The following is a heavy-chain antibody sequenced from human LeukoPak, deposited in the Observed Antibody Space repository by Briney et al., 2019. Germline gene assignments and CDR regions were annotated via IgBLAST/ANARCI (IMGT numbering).Heavy chain of an antibody. CDR3: AREINMITFGEVIVSRGYDY. Sequence: GGSLRLSCAASAFTFSSYAMSWVRQAPGKGLEWVSVISGSGGSTYYADSVKGRFTISRDNSKNTLYLQMNSLRAEDTAVYYCAREINMITFGEVIVSRGYDYWGQGTLVTVSS. J-gene: IGHJ4*02. V-gene: IGHV3-23*01. CDR2: ISGSGGST. D-gene: IGHD3-16*02. CDR1: AFTFSSYA.